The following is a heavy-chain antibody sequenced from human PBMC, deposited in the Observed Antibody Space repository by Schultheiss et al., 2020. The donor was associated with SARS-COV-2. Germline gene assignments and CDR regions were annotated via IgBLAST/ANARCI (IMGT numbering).Heavy chain of an antibody. D-gene: IGHD2-15*01. CDR1: GGPISSSSYY. CDR2: IYYNGNT. Sequence: SETLSLTCAVSGGPISSSSYYWGWIRQLPGREVEWIGSIYYNGNTYYNPSLKSRVTISLDTSKKQFSLKLSSVTAADTAVYYCARHRRRSTNIVVVVAAFFDQWGQGTLVTVSS. CDR3: ARHRRRSTNIVVVVAAFFDQ. V-gene: IGHV4-39*01. J-gene: IGHJ4*02.